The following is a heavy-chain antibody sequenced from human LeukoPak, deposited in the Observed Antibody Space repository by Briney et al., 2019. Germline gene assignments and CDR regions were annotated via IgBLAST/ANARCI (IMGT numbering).Heavy chain of an antibody. CDR1: GFTFSSYW. Sequence: GGSLRLSCAASGFTFSSYWMHWVRQAPGKGLVRVSRINSDGSSTSYADSVKGRFTISRDNAKNTLYLQMNSLRAEDTAVYYCARDRYSEFDPWGQGTLVTVSS. J-gene: IGHJ5*02. CDR2: INSDGSST. D-gene: IGHD1-1*01. CDR3: ARDRYSEFDP. V-gene: IGHV3-74*01.